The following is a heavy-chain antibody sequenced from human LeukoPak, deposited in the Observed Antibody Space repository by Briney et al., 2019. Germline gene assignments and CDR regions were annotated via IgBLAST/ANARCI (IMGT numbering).Heavy chain of an antibody. Sequence: PSETLSLTCTVSGGSISSSSYYWGWIRQPPGKGLEWIGSIYYSGSTYYNPSLKSRVTISVDTSKNQFSLKLSSVTAADTAVYYCARDPEATYCSGGSCYSQPRGYSGLWGQGTLVTVSS. J-gene: IGHJ4*02. CDR1: GGSISSSSYY. V-gene: IGHV4-39*07. CDR2: IYYSGST. D-gene: IGHD2-15*01. CDR3: ARDPEATYCSGGSCYSQPRGYSGL.